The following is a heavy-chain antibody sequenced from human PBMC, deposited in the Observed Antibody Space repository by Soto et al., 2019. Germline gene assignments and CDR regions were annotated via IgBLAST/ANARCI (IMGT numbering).Heavy chain of an antibody. Sequence: GASVKVSCKASGGTFSSYAISWVRQAPGQGLEWMGGIIPIFGTANYAQKFQGRVTITADESTSTAYMELSSVTTADTAVYYCARGVGFGYYYYHMDLWGQGTTVTVSS. J-gene: IGHJ6*02. CDR3: ARGVGFGYYYYHMDL. CDR1: GGTFSSYA. CDR2: IIPIFGTA. D-gene: IGHD3-10*01. V-gene: IGHV1-69*13.